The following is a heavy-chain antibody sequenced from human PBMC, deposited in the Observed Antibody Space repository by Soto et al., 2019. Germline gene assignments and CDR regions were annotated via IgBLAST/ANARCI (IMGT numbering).Heavy chain of an antibody. Sequence: PGGALGLSCAASGFIFSDYNMHWVRQAPGKGLEWVADISHDGSKKYYADAVKGRFAISRDNSMNTLYLQMNSLRPDDTAVNYCARRSYDDVLTGWSMDVWGQGTMVTVSS. CDR1: GFIFSDYN. CDR3: ARRSYDDVLTGWSMDV. D-gene: IGHD3-9*01. CDR2: ISHDGSKK. J-gene: IGHJ6*02. V-gene: IGHV3-30*09.